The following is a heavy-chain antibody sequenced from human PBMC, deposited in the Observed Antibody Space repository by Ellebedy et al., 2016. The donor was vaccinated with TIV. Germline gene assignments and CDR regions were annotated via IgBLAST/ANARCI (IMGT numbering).Heavy chain of an antibody. J-gene: IGHJ4*02. CDR1: GGSISSYY. V-gene: IGHV4-59*01. CDR3: ARGPYSSAPFDY. CDR2: IYYSGNT. Sequence: MPSETLSLTCTVSGGSISSYYWSWIRQPPGKGLEWIGYIYYSGNTNYNPSLKSRVTISVDTSKNQFSLKLSSVTAADTAVYYCARGPYSSAPFDYWGQGTQVTVSS. D-gene: IGHD6-25*01.